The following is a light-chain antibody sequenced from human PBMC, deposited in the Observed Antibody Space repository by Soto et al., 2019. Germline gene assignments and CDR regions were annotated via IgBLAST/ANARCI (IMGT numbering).Light chain of an antibody. J-gene: IGKJ1*01. CDR1: QSLNTR. Sequence: DIQLTQSPSTLSASVGDRVTLTCRASQSLNTRLAWYQQRPGKAPKLLIYDASTLESGVPSRFSGGGSGTEFTLTISSLQPDDFATYYCQQTSSTPTFGQGTKVDIK. CDR3: QQTSSTPT. CDR2: DAS. V-gene: IGKV1-5*01.